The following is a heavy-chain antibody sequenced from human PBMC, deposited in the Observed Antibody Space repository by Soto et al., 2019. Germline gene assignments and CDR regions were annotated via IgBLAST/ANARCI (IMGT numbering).Heavy chain of an antibody. V-gene: IGHV1-18*01. J-gene: IGHJ6*02. Sequence: QVQLVQSGDEVKKPGASVKVSCKASGYIFVNYGIAWVRQAPGQGLEWMGWISPYTGNTHSATKVQGRLTMTTYRSTRTAYLDLGSLTSGDTAVYYCVMVDNYVTPTPQDVWGQGTTVTVSS. CDR2: ISPYTGNT. D-gene: IGHD3-16*01. CDR1: GYIFVNYG. CDR3: VMVDNYVTPTPQDV.